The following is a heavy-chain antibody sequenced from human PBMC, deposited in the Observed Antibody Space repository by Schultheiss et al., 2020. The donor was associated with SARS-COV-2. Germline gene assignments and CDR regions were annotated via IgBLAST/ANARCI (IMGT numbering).Heavy chain of an antibody. D-gene: IGHD3-3*01. Sequence: SQTLSLTCPVSGGSISSYYWSWIRQPPGKGLEWIGYIYYSGSTNYNPSLKSRVTISVDTSKNQFSLKLSSVTAADTAVYYCARTGPTSGRFLEWPKTDNWFDPWGQGTLVTVSS. J-gene: IGHJ5*02. CDR2: IYYSGST. CDR3: ARTGPTSGRFLEWPKTDNWFDP. CDR1: GGSISSYY. V-gene: IGHV4-59*01.